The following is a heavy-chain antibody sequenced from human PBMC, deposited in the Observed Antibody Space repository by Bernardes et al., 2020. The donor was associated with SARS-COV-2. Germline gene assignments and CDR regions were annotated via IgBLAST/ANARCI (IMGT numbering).Heavy chain of an antibody. Sequence: GGSLRLSCAASGFTFSSYSMNWVRQAPGKGLEWVSYISSSSSTIYYADSVKGRFTISRDNAKNSLYLQMNSLRAEDTAVYYCARLTGGDFGYCSSTSCYSFDYWGQGTLVTVSS. V-gene: IGHV3-48*04. CDR3: ARLTGGDFGYCSSTSCYSFDY. D-gene: IGHD2-2*02. CDR1: GFTFSSYS. CDR2: ISSSSSTI. J-gene: IGHJ4*02.